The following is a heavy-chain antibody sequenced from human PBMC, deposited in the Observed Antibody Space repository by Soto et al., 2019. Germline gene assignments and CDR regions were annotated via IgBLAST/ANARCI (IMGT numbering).Heavy chain of an antibody. CDR1: GFTFSSYA. V-gene: IGHV3-23*01. CDR3: AKDNRPITTVNIDY. D-gene: IGHD3-10*01. J-gene: IGHJ4*02. Sequence: GGSLRLSCAASGFTFSSYAMGWVRQAPGKGLEWVSVIGGSGVSTYYADSLKGRFTISRDNSRNTLFLQMKSLRAEDTAIYYCAKDNRPITTVNIDYWGQGTLVTVSS. CDR2: IGGSGVST.